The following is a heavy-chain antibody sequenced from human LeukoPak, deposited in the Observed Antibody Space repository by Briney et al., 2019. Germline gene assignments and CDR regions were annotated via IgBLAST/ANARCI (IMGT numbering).Heavy chain of an antibody. V-gene: IGHV1-2*02. J-gene: IGHJ5*02. Sequence: GASVKVSCKASGYTFTGYYMHWVRQAPGQGLEWMGWINPNSGGTNYAQKFQGRVTMTRDTSISTAYMELSRLRSDDTAVYYCASYGAPAIAAAGESGFDPWGQGTLVTVSS. CDR2: INPNSGGT. CDR3: ASYGAPAIAAAGESGFDP. CDR1: GYTFTGYY. D-gene: IGHD6-13*01.